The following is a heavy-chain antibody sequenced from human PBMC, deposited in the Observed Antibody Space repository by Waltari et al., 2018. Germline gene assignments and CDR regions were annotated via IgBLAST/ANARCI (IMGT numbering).Heavy chain of an antibody. D-gene: IGHD2-2*01. J-gene: IGHJ4*02. CDR2: LDPEDGET. CDR3: ATTYCSSTSCYSYFDY. Sequence: QVQLVQSGAEVKKPGASVKVSCKVSGYTLTELSMHWVRQAPGKGLEWMGGLDPEDGETIYAQKCQGRVTMTEDTSTDTAYMELSSLRSEDTAVYYCATTYCSSTSCYSYFDYWGQGTLVTVSS. CDR1: GYTLTELS. V-gene: IGHV1-24*01.